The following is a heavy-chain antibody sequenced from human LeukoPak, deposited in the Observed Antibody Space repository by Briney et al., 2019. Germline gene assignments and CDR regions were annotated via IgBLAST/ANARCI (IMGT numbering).Heavy chain of an antibody. CDR2: ICGGGGST. D-gene: IGHD2-15*01. CDR1: GFTFNNYA. J-gene: IGHJ4*02. V-gene: IGHV3-23*01. Sequence: PGGSLRLSCAASGFTFNNYAMAWVRQAPGKGPEWVSGICGGGGSTFYSVERQFTISRDNSKNTLFLQMNRLRAEDTAIYYCAKAGEYCPDGSCYSENYYFDYWGQGTLVTVSS. CDR3: AKAGEYCPDGSCYSENYYFDY.